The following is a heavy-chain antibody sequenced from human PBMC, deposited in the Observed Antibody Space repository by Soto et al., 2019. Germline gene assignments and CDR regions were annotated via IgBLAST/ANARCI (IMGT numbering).Heavy chain of an antibody. J-gene: IGHJ5*02. CDR3: ASAGPYYYDSGDP. D-gene: IGHD3-22*01. CDR1: GYSFTSYW. CDR2: IDPSDSYT. V-gene: IGHV5-10-1*01. Sequence: PGESLKISCKGSGYSFTSYWISWVRQMPGKGLEWMGRIDPSDSYTNYSPSFQGHVTISADKSISTAYLQWSSLRSEDTAVYYCASAGPYYYDSGDPWGQGTLVTVSS.